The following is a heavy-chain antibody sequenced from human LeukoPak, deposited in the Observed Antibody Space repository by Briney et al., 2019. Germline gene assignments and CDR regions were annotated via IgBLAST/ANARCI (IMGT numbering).Heavy chain of an antibody. J-gene: IGHJ4*02. Sequence: PSETLSLTCTVSGGSISSSSYYWGWIRQPPGKGLECVGTIYYNGSTSYNPSLKSRVTISVDTSKKQFSLRLSSVTAADTAVYYCARLPATLAYFDYWGQGTLVTVSS. V-gene: IGHV4-39*01. CDR3: ARLPATLAYFDY. CDR2: IYYNGST. CDR1: GGSISSSSYY. D-gene: IGHD5-18*01.